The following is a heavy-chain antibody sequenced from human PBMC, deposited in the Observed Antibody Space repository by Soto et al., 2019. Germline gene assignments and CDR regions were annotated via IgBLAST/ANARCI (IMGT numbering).Heavy chain of an antibody. CDR2: IYSGGST. V-gene: IGHV3-66*01. CDR1: GFTVSTKY. CDR3: ARDPWSATY. J-gene: IGHJ4*02. Sequence: EVQLVESGGGLVQPGGSLRLSCAASGFTVSTKYMSWVRQAPGKGLEWVSVIYSGGSTFYANSVRGRFTISRENSKNTVNLQINTLRAENTAVYDCARDPWSATYWAQGTKITVSS.